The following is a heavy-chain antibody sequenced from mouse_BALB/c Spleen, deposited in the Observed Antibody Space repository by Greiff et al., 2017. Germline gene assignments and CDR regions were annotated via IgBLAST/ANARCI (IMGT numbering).Heavy chain of an antibody. D-gene: IGHD2-2*01. CDR3: TRDGYDGFAY. V-gene: IGHV1S81*02. Sequence: QVQLQQSGAELVKPGASVKLSCKASGYTFTSYYMYWVKQRPGQGLEWIGEINPSNGGTNFNEKFKSKATLTVDKSSSTAYMQLSSLTSEDSAVYYCTRDGYDGFAYWGQGTLVTVSA. J-gene: IGHJ3*01. CDR2: INPSNGGT. CDR1: GYTFTSYY.